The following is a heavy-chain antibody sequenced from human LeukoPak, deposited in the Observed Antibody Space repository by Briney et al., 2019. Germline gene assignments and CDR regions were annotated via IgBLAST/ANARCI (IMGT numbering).Heavy chain of an antibody. D-gene: IGHD2-8*01. J-gene: IGHJ4*02. CDR1: GFALSNYE. CDR3: ATDYRFYGTNPFFDS. Sequence: GGSLRLSCAASGFALSNYEMNWVRQAPGKGLEWLSYISNSGTAVHYAGSVKGRFTISRDNAKNSPYLQMNSLRVEDTAIYYCATDYRFYGTNPFFDSWGQGTLVTVSS. CDR2: ISNSGTAV. V-gene: IGHV3-48*03.